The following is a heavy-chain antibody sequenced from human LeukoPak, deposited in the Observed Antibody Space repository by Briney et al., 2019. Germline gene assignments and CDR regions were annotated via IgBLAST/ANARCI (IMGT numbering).Heavy chain of an antibody. D-gene: IGHD2-21*02. CDR2: ISSGSSTI. J-gene: IGHJ3*02. V-gene: IGHV3-48*02. CDR1: GFTFSSYS. Sequence: GGSLRLSCAASGFTFSSYSMNWVRQAPGKGLEWVSYISSGSSTIYYADSVKGRFTISRDNAKNSLCLQMNSLRDEDTAVYYCARENVVVVTAIRDAFDIWGQGTMVTVSS. CDR3: ARENVVVVTAIRDAFDI.